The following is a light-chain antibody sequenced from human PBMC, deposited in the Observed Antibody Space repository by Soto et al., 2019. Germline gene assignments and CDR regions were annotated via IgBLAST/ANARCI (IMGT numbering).Light chain of an antibody. V-gene: IGLV2-14*01. CDR2: EVT. CDR1: SSDVGGYNY. Sequence: QSALTQPASVSGSPGQSITISCTGTSSDVGGYNYVSWYQQHPGKAPNVVIFEVTNRPSGVSNRFSGSKSGNTASLTISGLQAEDEADCYCSSYTNNVTVFFGTGTKVAVL. CDR3: SSYTNNVTVF. J-gene: IGLJ1*01.